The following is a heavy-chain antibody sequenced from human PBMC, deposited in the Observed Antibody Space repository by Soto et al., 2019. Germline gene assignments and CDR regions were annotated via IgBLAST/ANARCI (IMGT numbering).Heavy chain of an antibody. D-gene: IGHD6-19*01. CDR3: AREEVAGWVVY. Sequence: GGSLRLSCAASGFTFSSYGMHWVHQAPGKGLEWVAVIWYDGSNKYYADSVKGRFTISRDNSKNTLYLQMNSLRAEDTAVYYCAREEVAGWVVYWGQGTLVTVSS. V-gene: IGHV3-33*01. J-gene: IGHJ4*02. CDR2: IWYDGSNK. CDR1: GFTFSSYG.